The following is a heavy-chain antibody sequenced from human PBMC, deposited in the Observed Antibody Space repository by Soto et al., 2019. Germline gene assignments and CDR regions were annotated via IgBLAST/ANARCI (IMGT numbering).Heavy chain of an antibody. CDR3: ARTLASLFDY. D-gene: IGHD3-16*01. Sequence: QVQLQEAGPGLVEPSQTLSLTCTVSGDSIRRGGHYWSWIRQHPGKGLEWIGSISHRGTTYYNPSLKSWVSISGDTSGDTSEGHLSLRLSSVTAADTAVYYCARTLASLFDYWGQGTRVTVSS. J-gene: IGHJ4*02. CDR1: GDSIRRGGHY. CDR2: ISHRGTT. V-gene: IGHV4-31*03.